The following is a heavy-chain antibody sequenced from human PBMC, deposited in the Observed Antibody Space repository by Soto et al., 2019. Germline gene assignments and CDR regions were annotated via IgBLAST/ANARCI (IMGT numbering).Heavy chain of an antibody. V-gene: IGHV3-66*01. D-gene: IGHD3-10*01. CDR3: ARGGPYGSAIAY. Sequence: PGGSLRLSCTASGFTVSTNYMTWVRQAPGKGLEWVSLFYSGGNTYYADSVKGRFTISRDNSKDTLYLQMNSLRAEDTAVYYCARGGPYGSAIAYWGQGTLVTVSS. J-gene: IGHJ4*02. CDR2: FYSGGNT. CDR1: GFTVSTNY.